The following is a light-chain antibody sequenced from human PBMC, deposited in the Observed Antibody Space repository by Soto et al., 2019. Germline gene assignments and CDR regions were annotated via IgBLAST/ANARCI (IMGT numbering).Light chain of an antibody. J-gene: IGKJ4*01. CDR3: QQRSHWPYT. V-gene: IGKV3-11*01. Sequence: EIVLTQYPATLSLSPGDRATLYCRASQSVGTYFAWYQQKHGQAPRLLIYDSANRATGIPARFSGSGSGTDFTLTISRLEPEDFAVYYCQQRSHWPYTFGGGTKGEIK. CDR2: DSA. CDR1: QSVGTY.